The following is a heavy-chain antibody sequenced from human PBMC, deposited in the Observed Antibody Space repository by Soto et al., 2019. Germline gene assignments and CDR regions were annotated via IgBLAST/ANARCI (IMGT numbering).Heavy chain of an antibody. Sequence: ASVEVACKASGYTFTSYAMHWVRQAPGQRLECMGWINAGNGNTKYSQKFQGRVTITRDTSASTAYMELSSLRSEDTAVYYCASTDSSGWLAGLDYWGHGTLVTVSS. V-gene: IGHV1-3*01. D-gene: IGHD6-25*01. CDR1: GYTFTSYA. CDR2: INAGNGNT. CDR3: ASTDSSGWLAGLDY. J-gene: IGHJ4*01.